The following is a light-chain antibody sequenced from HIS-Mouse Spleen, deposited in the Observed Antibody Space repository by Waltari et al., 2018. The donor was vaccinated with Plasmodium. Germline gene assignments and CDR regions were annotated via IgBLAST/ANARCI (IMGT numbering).Light chain of an antibody. J-gene: IGLJ1*01. CDR1: SSDVGGYNS. CDR3: CSYAGSYTYV. V-gene: IGLV2-11*01. CDR2: DVS. Sequence: QSALTQPRSVSGSPGQSVTISCPGTSSDVGGYNSVSWYQQHPGKAPKLRIYDVSKRPSGVPDRFSGSKSGNTASLTISGLQAEDEADYYCCSYAGSYTYVFGTGTKVTVL.